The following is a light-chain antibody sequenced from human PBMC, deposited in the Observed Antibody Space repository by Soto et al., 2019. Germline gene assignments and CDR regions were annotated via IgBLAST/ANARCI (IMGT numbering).Light chain of an antibody. Sequence: QSALTQPPSASGSPGQSVTISCTGTSSDVGGYNYVSWYQQYPAKAPKLMIYEVSKRPSGVPDRFSGSKSGKTASLTVSGLQAEDEADYYCSSYAGSDIWVFGGGTKLTVL. J-gene: IGLJ3*02. V-gene: IGLV2-8*01. CDR3: SSYAGSDIWV. CDR1: SSDVGGYNY. CDR2: EVS.